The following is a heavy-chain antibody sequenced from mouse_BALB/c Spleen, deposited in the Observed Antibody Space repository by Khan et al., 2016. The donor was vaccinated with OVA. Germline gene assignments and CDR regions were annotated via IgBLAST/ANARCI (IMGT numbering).Heavy chain of an antibody. CDR1: GFNIKDYY. V-gene: IGHV14-1*01. J-gene: IGHJ2*01. CDR2: IHPGGGYT. CDR3: ARGSRNDYYFDY. Sequence: EVELKQSGAELVRSGASVKLSCTASGFNIKDYYMHWVKQRPGHGLEWIGDIHPGGGYTDYNEKFKVRTTLTADAFSSTAYMQLSSLTSEDSAIYYCARGSRNDYYFDYWGQGTTLTVSS.